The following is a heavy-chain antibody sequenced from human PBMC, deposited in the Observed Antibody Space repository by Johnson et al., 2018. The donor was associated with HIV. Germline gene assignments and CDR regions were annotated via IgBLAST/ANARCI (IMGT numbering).Heavy chain of an antibody. D-gene: IGHD3-16*01. CDR3: AKPPSMGADAFDI. CDR2: ISYDGSHK. CDR1: GFTFSSYA. V-gene: IGHV3-30*18. J-gene: IGHJ3*02. Sequence: QVQLVESGGGLVQPCRSLRLSCAASGFTFSSYALHWVRQAPGKGLEWVAVISYDGSHKYYADSLRGRFNISRDNPKNTLYLQMNSLRAEDTGVYYCAKPPSMGADAFDIWGQGTMVTVSS.